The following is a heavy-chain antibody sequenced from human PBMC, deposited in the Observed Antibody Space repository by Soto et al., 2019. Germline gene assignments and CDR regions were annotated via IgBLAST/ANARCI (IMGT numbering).Heavy chain of an antibody. Sequence: EVQLVESEGGLVKPGGSLRLSCAASGFTFSNAWMSWVRQAPGKGLEWVGRIKSKTDGGTTDYAAPVKGRFTISRDDSKNTLYLQMNSLKTEDTAVYYCTTEQYSSGWSEYFQHWGQGTLVTVSS. D-gene: IGHD6-19*01. CDR1: GFTFSNAW. CDR2: IKSKTDGGTT. J-gene: IGHJ1*01. V-gene: IGHV3-15*01. CDR3: TTEQYSSGWSEYFQH.